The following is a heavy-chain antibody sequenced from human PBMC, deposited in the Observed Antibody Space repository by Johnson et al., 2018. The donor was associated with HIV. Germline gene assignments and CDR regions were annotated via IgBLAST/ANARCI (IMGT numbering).Heavy chain of an antibody. CDR3: AKRSATGDDAFDI. CDR1: GFTFSSYG. Sequence: VQLVESGGGVVQTGGSLRLSCAASGFTFSSYGMHWVRQAPGKGLEWVTFIRFDGTKKYYADSVKGRFTISRDDSKNTVHLQISSLRPEDTAVYYCAKRSATGDDAFDIWGQGTMVTVSS. D-gene: IGHD3-16*01. J-gene: IGHJ3*02. CDR2: IRFDGTKK. V-gene: IGHV3-30*02.